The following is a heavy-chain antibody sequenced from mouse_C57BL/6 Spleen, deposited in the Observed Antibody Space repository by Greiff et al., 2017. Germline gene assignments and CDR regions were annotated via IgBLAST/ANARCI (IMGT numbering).Heavy chain of an antibody. CDR2: IRNTANGYTT. V-gene: IGHV7-3*01. D-gene: IGHD3-1*01. CDR1: GFTFTDYY. J-gene: IGHJ4*01. CDR3: ASYAYPGAIDY. Sequence: EVMLVESGGGLVQPGGSLSLSCAASGFTFTDYYMSWVRQPPGKALEWLGFIRNTANGYTTEYSASVKGRFTISRDNSQSTLYLQMNALRAEDSATYYCASYAYPGAIDYGGQGTSVTVSS.